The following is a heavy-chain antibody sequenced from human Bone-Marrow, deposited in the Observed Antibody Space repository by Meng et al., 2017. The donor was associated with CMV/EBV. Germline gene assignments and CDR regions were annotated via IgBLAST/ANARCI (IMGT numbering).Heavy chain of an antibody. CDR2: ISAYNGNT. V-gene: IGHV1-18*01. Sequence: ASVKVSCKASGYTFTSYGISWVRQAPGQGLEWMGWISAYNGNTNYAQKLQGRVTMTTDTSTSTAYMELRSLRSDDTAVYYCARDEVDIVVVPAGGNWFDPWGPGTLVTVSS. CDR3: ARDEVDIVVVPAGGNWFDP. D-gene: IGHD2-2*03. J-gene: IGHJ5*02. CDR1: GYTFTSYG.